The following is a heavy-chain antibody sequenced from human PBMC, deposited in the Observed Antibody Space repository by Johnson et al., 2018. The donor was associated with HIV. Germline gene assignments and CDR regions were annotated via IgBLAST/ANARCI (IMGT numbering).Heavy chain of an antibody. Sequence: VQLVESGGGVVQPGRSLRLSCAASGFTFSSYAMSWVRQAPGKGLEWVSAISGSGGSTYYADSVKGRFTISRDSSKNTLYLQMNSLRAEDMAVYYCASPTYYYGSGSYGAFDIWGQGTMVTVSS. CDR1: GFTFSSYA. J-gene: IGHJ3*02. CDR2: ISGSGGST. D-gene: IGHD3-10*01. CDR3: ASPTYYYGSGSYGAFDI. V-gene: IGHV3-23*04.